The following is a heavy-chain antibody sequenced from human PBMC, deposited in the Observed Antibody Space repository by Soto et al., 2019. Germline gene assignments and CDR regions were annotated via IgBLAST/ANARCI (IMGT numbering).Heavy chain of an antibody. D-gene: IGHD3-3*01. CDR3: ARGQRFLEWLFYNWFDP. CDR2: INHSGST. CDR1: GGSFSGYY. V-gene: IGHV4-34*01. J-gene: IGHJ5*02. Sequence: SETLSLTCAVYGGSFSGYYWSWIRQPPGKGLEWIGEINHSGSTNYNPSLKSRVTISVDTSKNQFSLKLSSVTAADTAVYYCARGQRFLEWLFYNWFDPWGQGTLVT.